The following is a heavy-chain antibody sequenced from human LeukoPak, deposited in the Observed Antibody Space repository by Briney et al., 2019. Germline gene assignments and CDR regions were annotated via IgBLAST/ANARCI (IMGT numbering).Heavy chain of an antibody. CDR2: VYSGGST. CDR3: ASQLVLPNYYYGMDV. V-gene: IGHV3-66*02. J-gene: IGHJ6*02. Sequence: GGSLRLSCAASGFTVSSNYMSWVRQAPGKGLEWVSVVYSGGSTYYADSVKGRFTISRDNSKNTLYLQMNSLRAEDTAVYYFASQLVLPNYYYGMDVWGQGTTVTVSS. CDR1: GFTVSSNY.